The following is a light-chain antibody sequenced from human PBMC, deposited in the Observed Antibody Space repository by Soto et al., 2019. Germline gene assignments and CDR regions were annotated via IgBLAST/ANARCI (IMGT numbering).Light chain of an antibody. CDR3: QQRSNLLT. CDR1: QSVSSN. V-gene: IGKV3-11*01. Sequence: EIVLTQSPGTLSLSPGERATLSCRASQSVSSNLAWYQQKPGQAPRLLVYGASTRATGIPGRFSGSGSGTDFTLTISSLEPEDFAVYYCQQRSNLLTFGGGTKVDIK. CDR2: GAS. J-gene: IGKJ4*01.